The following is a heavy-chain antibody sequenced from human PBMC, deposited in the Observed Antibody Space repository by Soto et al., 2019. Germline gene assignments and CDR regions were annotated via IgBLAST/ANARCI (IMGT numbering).Heavy chain of an antibody. J-gene: IGHJ4*02. CDR3: ARDLHSGAYSGADY. D-gene: IGHD1-26*01. CDR1: GNTFSTYA. Sequence: QVQLVQSGAEVKKPGSSVKVSCKASGNTFSTYAISWVRQAHGQGLEWMGGIVPIFDTSTYAQKFQGRITITADKSSTTSDMELSSLTSEDTGFYYCARDLHSGAYSGADYWGQGTLVNGSS. V-gene: IGHV1-69*06. CDR2: IVPIFDTS.